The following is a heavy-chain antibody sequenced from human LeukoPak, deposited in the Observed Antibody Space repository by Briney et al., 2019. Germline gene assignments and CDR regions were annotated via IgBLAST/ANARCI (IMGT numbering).Heavy chain of an antibody. CDR2: IYTSGST. Sequence: SQTLSLTCTVSGGSISSGSYYWSWIRPPAGKGLEWIVHIYTSGSTNYNPSRKSRVTISVDPSKNQFSMNLSSVTAADTAVYYCARGYSYGYPSGYWGQGTLVTVSS. J-gene: IGHJ4*02. CDR1: GGSISSGSYY. D-gene: IGHD5-18*01. V-gene: IGHV4-61*09. CDR3: ARGYSYGYPSGY.